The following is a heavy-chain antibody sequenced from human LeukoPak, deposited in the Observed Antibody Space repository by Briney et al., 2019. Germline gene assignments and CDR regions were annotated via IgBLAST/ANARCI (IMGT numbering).Heavy chain of an antibody. J-gene: IGHJ4*02. D-gene: IGHD3-22*01. V-gene: IGHV4-59*12. CDR3: ARWYYDSSGYRYFDY. CDR2: IDYSGNT. CDR1: GVSISTYY. Sequence: SETLSLTCTVSGVSISTYYWTWIRQPPGNGLEWIGNIDYSGNTKYNPSLKSRVTISVDTSKNHFSLKLSSVTAADTAVYYCARWYYDSSGYRYFDYWGQGTLVIVSS.